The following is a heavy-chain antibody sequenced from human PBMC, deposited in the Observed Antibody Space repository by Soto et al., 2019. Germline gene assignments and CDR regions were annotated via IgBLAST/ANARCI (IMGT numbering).Heavy chain of an antibody. CDR1: GFTFSSYS. CDR2: ISSSSSYI. D-gene: IGHD5-18*01. CDR3: ARGDGGGGYSYGYYYYYYGMDV. Sequence: GGSLRLSCAASGFTFSSYSMNWVRQAPGKGLEWVSSISSSSSYIYYADSVKGRFTISRDNAKNSLYLQMNSLRAEDTAVYYCARGDGGGGYSYGYYYYYYGMDVWGQVTTVTV. J-gene: IGHJ6*02. V-gene: IGHV3-21*01.